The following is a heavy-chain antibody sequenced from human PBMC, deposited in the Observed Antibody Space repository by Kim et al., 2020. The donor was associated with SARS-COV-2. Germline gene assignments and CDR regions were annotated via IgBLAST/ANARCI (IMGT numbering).Heavy chain of an antibody. CDR1: GGSISSYY. J-gene: IGHJ6*03. CDR3: ARVGASCSGGSCYSTFYYYYYMDV. V-gene: IGHV4-59*01. CDR2: IYYSGST. D-gene: IGHD2-15*01. Sequence: SETLSLTCTVSGGSISSYYWSWIRQPPGKGLEWIGYIYYSGSTNYNPSLKSRVTISVDTSKNQFSLKLSSVTAADTAVYYCARVGASCSGGSCYSTFYYYYYMDVWGKGTTVTVSS.